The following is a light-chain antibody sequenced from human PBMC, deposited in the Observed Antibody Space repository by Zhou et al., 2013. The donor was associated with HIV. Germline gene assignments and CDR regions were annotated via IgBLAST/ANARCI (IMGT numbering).Light chain of an antibody. Sequence: DIVMTQSPLSLPVTPGEPASISCRSSQSLLHSNGYNYLDWYLQKPGQSPQLLIYLGSNRASGVPDRFSGSGSGTDFTLRISRVEAEDVGGLLQTLHTPLTFGGGTKVEIK. J-gene: IGKJ4*01. CDR3: TLHTPLT. CDR1: QSLLHSNGYNY. CDR2: LGS. V-gene: IGKV2-28*01.